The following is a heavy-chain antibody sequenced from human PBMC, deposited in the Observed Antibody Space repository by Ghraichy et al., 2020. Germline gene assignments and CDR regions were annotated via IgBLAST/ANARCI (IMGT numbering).Heavy chain of an antibody. V-gene: IGHV4-39*01. D-gene: IGHD1-26*01. CDR3: ARSRSNSWFDY. J-gene: IGHJ4*02. Sequence: SETLSLTCTVSGGSISSRGSYWGWVRQPPGNGLEWIVSISHSGSTYYNSSLKRRVTISVDTSKNQFSLKLSSVTAADTAVYFCARSRSNSWFDYWGQGTLVSVSS. CDR2: ISHSGST. CDR1: GGSISSRGSY.